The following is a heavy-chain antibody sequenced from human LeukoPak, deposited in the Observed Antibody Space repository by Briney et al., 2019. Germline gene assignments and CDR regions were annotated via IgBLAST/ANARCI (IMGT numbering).Heavy chain of an antibody. CDR1: GGSISRGTYY. CDR2: IYTREST. J-gene: IGHJ4*02. V-gene: IGHV4-61*02. CDR3: ARETVGTTRNDY. Sequence: TSETLSLTCTVSGGSISRGTYYWSWIRQPAGKGLEWIGRIYTRESTYYNPSLKSRVTISLDTSKDQFSLKLTSVTAADTAIYYCARETVGTTRNDYWGQGTLVTVSS. D-gene: IGHD1-26*01.